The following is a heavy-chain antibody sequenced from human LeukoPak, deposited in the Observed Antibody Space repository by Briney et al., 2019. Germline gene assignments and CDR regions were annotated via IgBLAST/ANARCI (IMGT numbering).Heavy chain of an antibody. J-gene: IGHJ4*02. CDR1: GGSISSSSYY. V-gene: IGHV4-39*01. Sequence: PSETLSLTCTVSGGSISSSSYYWGWIRQPPGKGLEWIGSIYYSGSTYYNPSLKSRVTISVDTSKNQFSLKLSSVTAADTAVYYCARHGRRCMITFGGVNSHFDYWGQGTLVTVSS. CDR2: IYYSGST. CDR3: ARHGRRCMITFGGVNSHFDY. D-gene: IGHD3-16*01.